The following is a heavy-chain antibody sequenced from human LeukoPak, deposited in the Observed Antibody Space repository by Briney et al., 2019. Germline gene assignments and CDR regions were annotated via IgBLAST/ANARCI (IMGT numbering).Heavy chain of an antibody. J-gene: IGHJ4*02. D-gene: IGHD3-10*01. Sequence: SETLSLTCAVSGGSISSYYWSWIRQPPGKGLEWIGYIYYSGSTNYNPSLKSRVTISVDTSKNQFSLKLSSVTAADTAVYYCASQGGGSGDYWGQGTLVTVSS. CDR2: IYYSGST. CDR1: GGSISSYY. CDR3: ASQGGGSGDY. V-gene: IGHV4-59*01.